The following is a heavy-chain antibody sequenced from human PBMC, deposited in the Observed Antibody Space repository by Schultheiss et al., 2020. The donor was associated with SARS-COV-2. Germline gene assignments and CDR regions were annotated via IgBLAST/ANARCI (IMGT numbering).Heavy chain of an antibody. CDR1: GYTFTGYY. J-gene: IGHJ4*02. CDR2: INAGNGNT. Sequence: ASVKVSCKASGYTFTGYYMHWVRQAPGQGLEWMGWINAGNGNTKYSQKFQGRVTITRDTSASTAYMELSSLRSEDTAVYYCASYRYCSGGSCYTLDYWGQGTLVTVSS. CDR3: ASYRYCSGGSCYTLDY. V-gene: IGHV1-3*01. D-gene: IGHD2-15*01.